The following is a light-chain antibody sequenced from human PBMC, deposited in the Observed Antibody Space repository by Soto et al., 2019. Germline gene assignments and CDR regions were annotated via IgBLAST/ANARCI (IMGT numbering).Light chain of an antibody. CDR1: QSVRSTY. Sequence: EIVLTQSPGTLSLSPGERTTLSCRASQSVRSTYLAWYQQRPGQAPRLLIYGATSRATGIPDRFQGSGSGTDFTLTTSRLEPEDFAVYFCQQYGSTPLTFGQGTKVEIK. J-gene: IGKJ1*01. V-gene: IGKV3-20*01. CDR2: GAT. CDR3: QQYGSTPLT.